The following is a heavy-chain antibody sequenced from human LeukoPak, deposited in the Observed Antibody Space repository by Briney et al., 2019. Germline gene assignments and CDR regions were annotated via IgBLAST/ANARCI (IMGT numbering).Heavy chain of an antibody. D-gene: IGHD1-1*01. CDR1: GFSFSGHW. J-gene: IGHJ4*02. Sequence: PGGSLRLSCTASGFSFSGHWMHWARQLPGKGLVWVSRISPTGSTTSYADSVKGRFTVSRDNAKNTLYLQVNSLRAEDTAVYYCARALTTLTYEGYWGQGTLVTVSS. CDR3: ARALTTLTYEGY. V-gene: IGHV3-74*01. CDR2: ISPTGSTT.